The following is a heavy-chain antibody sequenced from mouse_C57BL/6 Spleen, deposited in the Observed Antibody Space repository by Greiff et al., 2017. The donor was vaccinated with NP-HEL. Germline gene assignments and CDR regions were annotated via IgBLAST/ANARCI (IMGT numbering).Heavy chain of an antibody. V-gene: IGHV1-9*01. CDR3: ARKDYGNYVWFAY. Sequence: VQLQQSGAELMKPGASVKLSCKATGYTFTGYWIEWVKQRPGHGLEWIGEILPGSGSTNYNEKFKSKATLTVDTSSSTAYMQLSSLTSEDSAVYYCARKDYGNYVWFAYWGQGTLVTVSA. CDR2: ILPGSGST. CDR1: GYTFTGYW. J-gene: IGHJ3*01. D-gene: IGHD2-1*01.